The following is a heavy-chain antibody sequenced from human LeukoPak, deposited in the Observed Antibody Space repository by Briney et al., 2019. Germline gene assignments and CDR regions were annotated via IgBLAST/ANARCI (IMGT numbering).Heavy chain of an antibody. D-gene: IGHD3-3*01. CDR3: AKNDFWSGYYGH. CDR2: ISYSGRT. CDR1: GGSVSNSDYY. J-gene: IGHJ4*02. Sequence: KPSETLSLTCIVSGGSVSNSDYYWGWIRQPPGRGLEWIENISYSGRTYYNPSLKSRVTISADTTKNQLSLKLSSVTAADTAVYYCAKNDFWSGYYGHWGQGILITVSS. V-gene: IGHV4-39*01.